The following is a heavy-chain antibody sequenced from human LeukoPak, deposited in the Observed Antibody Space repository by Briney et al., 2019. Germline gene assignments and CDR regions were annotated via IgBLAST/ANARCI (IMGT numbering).Heavy chain of an antibody. CDR2: INPNSGGT. CDR3: ARASCSSTSCYWFDP. V-gene: IGHV1-2*02. D-gene: IGHD2-2*01. J-gene: IGHJ5*02. Sequence: ASVKVSCKASGYTFTGYYMHWVRQAPGPGLEWMGWINPNSGGTNYAQKFQGRVTMTRDTSISTAYMELSRLRSDDTAVYYCARASCSSTSCYWFDPWGQGTLVTVSS. CDR1: GYTFTGYY.